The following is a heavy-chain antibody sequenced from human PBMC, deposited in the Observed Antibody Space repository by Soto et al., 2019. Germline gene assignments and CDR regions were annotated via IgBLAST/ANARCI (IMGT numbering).Heavy chain of an antibody. D-gene: IGHD3-10*01. CDR2: IDPSDSYT. CDR1: GYSFTSYW. J-gene: IGHJ5*02. CDR3: ARHSGWFGELSLRAYNWFDP. V-gene: IGHV5-10-1*01. Sequence: PGESLKISCKGSGYSFTSYWISWVRQMPGKGLEWMGRIDPSDSYTNYSPSFQGHVTISADKSISTAYLQWSSLKASDTAMYYCARHSGWFGELSLRAYNWFDPWGQGTLVTVSS.